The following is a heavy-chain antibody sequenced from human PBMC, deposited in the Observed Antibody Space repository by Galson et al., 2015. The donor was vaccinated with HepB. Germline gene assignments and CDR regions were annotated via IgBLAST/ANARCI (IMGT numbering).Heavy chain of an antibody. CDR2: ISGSGGST. J-gene: IGHJ1*01. V-gene: IGHV3-23*01. D-gene: IGHD6-19*01. CDR3: AKDEGKQWGANLPPEYFQH. Sequence: SLRLSCAASGFTFSSYAMSWVRQAPGKGLEWVSAISGSGGSTYYADSVKGRFTISRDNSKNTLYLQMNSLRAEDTAVYYCAKDEGKQWGANLPPEYFQHWGQGTLVTVSS. CDR1: GFTFSSYA.